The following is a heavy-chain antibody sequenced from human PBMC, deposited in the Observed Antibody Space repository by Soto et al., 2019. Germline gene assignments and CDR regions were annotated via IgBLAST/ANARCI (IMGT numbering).Heavy chain of an antibody. CDR1: GGSISSSNW. J-gene: IGHJ6*02. CDR2: IYQSGST. D-gene: IGHD1-1*01. Sequence: SETLSLTCAVSGGSISSSNWWSWVRQPPGKGLEWIGEIYQSGSTNYNPSLKSRVTISVDKSKNQFFLKLSSVTAADTAVYYFSRDYPPVGNPGMGYYGMDVWGQGTTVTVSS. V-gene: IGHV4-4*02. CDR3: SRDYPPVGNPGMGYYGMDV.